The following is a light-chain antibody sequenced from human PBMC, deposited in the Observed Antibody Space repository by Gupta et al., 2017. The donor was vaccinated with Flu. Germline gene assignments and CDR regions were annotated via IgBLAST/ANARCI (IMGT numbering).Light chain of an antibody. CDR1: EIIKSY. Sequence: DIQLTQSPSSLSASVGERVIITCRASEIIKSYLNWYQQKPGEAPKLVIYTASNLHSGVPSRFSGSGSGKLFTLTINDLHIEDFATYYCQQSDDVPRTFGQGTRVDVK. V-gene: IGKV1-39*01. CDR2: TAS. CDR3: QQSDDVPRT. J-gene: IGKJ1*01.